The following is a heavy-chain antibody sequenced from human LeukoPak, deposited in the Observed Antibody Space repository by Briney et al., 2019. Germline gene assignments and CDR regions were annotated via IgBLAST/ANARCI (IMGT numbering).Heavy chain of an antibody. Sequence: SETLSLTCAVYGGSFSGYYWSWIRQPPGKGLEWMGEINHSGSTNYNPSLKSRVTISVDTSKNQFSLKLSSVTAADTAVYYCARRHYYGSGSYYNVNWFDPWGQGTLVTVSS. CDR1: GGSFSGYY. J-gene: IGHJ5*02. V-gene: IGHV4-34*01. D-gene: IGHD3-10*01. CDR2: INHSGST. CDR3: ARRHYYGSGSYYNVNWFDP.